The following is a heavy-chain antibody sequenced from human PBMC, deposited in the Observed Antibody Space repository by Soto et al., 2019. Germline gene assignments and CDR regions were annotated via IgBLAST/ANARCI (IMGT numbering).Heavy chain of an antibody. CDR1: GFTFSTYA. J-gene: IGHJ3*02. D-gene: IGHD3-3*01. CDR3: VRKKIFAVANDAFDI. V-gene: IGHV3-23*01. Sequence: PGGSLRLSCAASGFTFSTYAMNWVRQAPGKGLEWVSAISGSGGSTYYADSVKGRFTISRDNSKNTLYLQMNSLRAEDTAVYYCVRKKIFAVANDAFDIWRQAPMVTVSS. CDR2: ISGSGGST.